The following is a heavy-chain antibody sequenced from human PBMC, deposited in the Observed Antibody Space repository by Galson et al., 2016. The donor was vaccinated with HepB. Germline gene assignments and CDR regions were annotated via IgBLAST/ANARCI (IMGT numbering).Heavy chain of an antibody. V-gene: IGHV1-69*06. J-gene: IGHJ4*02. Sequence: SVKVSCKASGGTFSSYTISWVRQAPGQGLEWMGGIIPIFGTANYAQKFQGRVTITADKSTSTAYMELSSLRSEDTAVYYCARTTSSSWYRNWYYFDYWGQGTLVTVSS. CDR3: ARTTSSSWYRNWYYFDY. CDR2: IIPIFGTA. D-gene: IGHD6-13*01. CDR1: GGTFSSYT.